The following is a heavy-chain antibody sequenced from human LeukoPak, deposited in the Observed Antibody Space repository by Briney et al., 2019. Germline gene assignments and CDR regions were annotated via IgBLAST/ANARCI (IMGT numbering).Heavy chain of an antibody. Sequence: ETHSLICTVSGGSISSYYGSWIWQPPGKGLEWIGYIYYSGSTKYNPSLKSRVTISVDTSKNQFSLKLSSVTAADTAVYYCARGASSSGYSSSWLSYFDYWGQGTLVTVSS. CDR1: GGSISSYY. CDR3: ARGASSSGYSSSWLSYFDY. D-gene: IGHD6-13*01. CDR2: IYYSGST. V-gene: IGHV4-59*01. J-gene: IGHJ4*02.